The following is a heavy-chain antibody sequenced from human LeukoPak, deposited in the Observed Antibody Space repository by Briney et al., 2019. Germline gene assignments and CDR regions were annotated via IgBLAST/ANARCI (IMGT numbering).Heavy chain of an antibody. Sequence: ASVKVSCKASGYTFTGYYMHWVRQAPGQGLEWMGWINPNSGGTNYAQKFQGRVTMTRDTSISTAYMELSRLRSDDTAVYYCATLYYYDSSGPDYWGQGTLVTVSS. V-gene: IGHV1-2*02. D-gene: IGHD3-22*01. CDR1: GYTFTGYY. J-gene: IGHJ4*02. CDR2: INPNSGGT. CDR3: ATLYYYDSSGPDY.